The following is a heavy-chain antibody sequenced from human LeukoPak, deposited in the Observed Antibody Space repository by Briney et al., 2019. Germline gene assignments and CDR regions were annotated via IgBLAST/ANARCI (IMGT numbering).Heavy chain of an antibody. CDR2: IYSGGST. J-gene: IGHJ6*02. V-gene: IGHV3-66*01. CDR3: ARARYYYGSGSYYQRYYYYGMDV. D-gene: IGHD3-10*01. Sequence: GGSLRLSCAASGFTVSSNYMSWVRQAPGKGLEWVSVIYSGGSTYYADSVKGRFTISRDNSKNTRYLQMNSLRAEDTAVYYCARARYYYGSGSYYQRYYYYGMDVWGQGTTVTVSS. CDR1: GFTVSSNY.